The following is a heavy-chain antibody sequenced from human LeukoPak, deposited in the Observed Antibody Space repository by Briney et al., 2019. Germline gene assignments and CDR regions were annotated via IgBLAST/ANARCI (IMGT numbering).Heavy chain of an antibody. CDR1: GFTFSSYE. Sequence: GGSLRLSCAASGFTFSSYEMNWVRQAPGKGLEWVSYISSSGSTIYYADSVKGRFTISRDNAKNSLYLQMNSLRAEDTAVYYCASVANYDILTGYYKIEDYWGQGTLVTVSS. CDR2: ISSSGSTI. D-gene: IGHD3-9*01. CDR3: ASVANYDILTGYYKIEDY. V-gene: IGHV3-48*03. J-gene: IGHJ4*02.